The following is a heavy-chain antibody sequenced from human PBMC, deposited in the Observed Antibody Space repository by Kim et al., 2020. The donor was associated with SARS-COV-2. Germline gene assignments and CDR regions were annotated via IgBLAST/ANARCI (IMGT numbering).Heavy chain of an antibody. Sequence: GGSLRLSCTASGFTFGDYAMSWFRQAPGKGLEWVGFIRSKAYGGTTEYAASVKGRFTISRDDSKSIAYLQMNSLKTEDTAVYYCTRSRPYGWRYYFDYWGQGTLVTVSS. CDR1: GFTFGDYA. V-gene: IGHV3-49*03. J-gene: IGHJ4*02. D-gene: IGHD6-19*01. CDR3: TRSRPYGWRYYFDY. CDR2: IRSKAYGGTT.